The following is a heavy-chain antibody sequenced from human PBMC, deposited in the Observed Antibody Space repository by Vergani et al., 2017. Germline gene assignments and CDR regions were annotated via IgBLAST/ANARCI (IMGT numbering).Heavy chain of an antibody. V-gene: IGHV3-23*01. CDR1: GFTFNHYA. D-gene: IGHD5-12*01. J-gene: IGHJ6*02. CDR3: AKANPRNSGYDYLYYYHAMDV. Sequence: EVQLLESGGDFVQPGGSLRLSCAASGFTFNHYAMNWVRQAPGKGLEGVSGISGSGGSTYYAGSVKGRFTISRDSSKNTLYLQMNSLSAGDTAVYYCAKANPRNSGYDYLYYYHAMDVWGQGTTVTVSS. CDR2: ISGSGGST.